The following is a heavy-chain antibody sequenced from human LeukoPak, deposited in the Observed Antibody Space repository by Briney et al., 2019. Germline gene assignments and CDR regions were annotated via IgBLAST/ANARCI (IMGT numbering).Heavy chain of an antibody. CDR1: GFTFRSYG. CDR3: ARDQGGGGYFDY. Sequence: QPGGSLRLSCAASGFTFRSYGMHWVRQAPGKGLEWVAVIRYDGSNKYYADSVKGRFTISRDNSKNTLYLQMNSLRAEDTAVYYCARDQGGGGYFDYWGQGTLVTVSS. J-gene: IGHJ4*02. V-gene: IGHV3-33*01. CDR2: IRYDGSNK. D-gene: IGHD3-16*01.